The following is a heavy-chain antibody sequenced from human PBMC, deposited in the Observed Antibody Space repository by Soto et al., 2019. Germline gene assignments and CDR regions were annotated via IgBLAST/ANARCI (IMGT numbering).Heavy chain of an antibody. J-gene: IGHJ6*02. CDR1: GYTFPSYW. CDR3: AGGGVRGVITRTRDYYGMDV. CDR2: IYPGDSDA. V-gene: IGHV5-51*01. Sequence: GESLKISCKGSGYTFPSYWIGWVRQMPGKGLEWMGIIYPGDSDARYSPSFQGQVTISVDMSISTAYLHLSSLRASDTAMYYCAGGGVRGVITRTRDYYGMDVWGQGTTVTVSS. D-gene: IGHD3-10*01.